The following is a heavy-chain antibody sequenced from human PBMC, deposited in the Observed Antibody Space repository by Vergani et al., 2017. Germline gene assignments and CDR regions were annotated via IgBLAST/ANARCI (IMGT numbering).Heavy chain of an antibody. D-gene: IGHD3-16*02. CDR1: GYTFTSYA. CDR3: SREGFYDYVWGSYRLRGGYYFDY. CDR2: INAGNGNT. V-gene: IGHV1-3*01. J-gene: IGHJ4*02. Sequence: QVQLVQSGAEVKKPGASVKVFCKASGYTFTSYAMHWVRQAPGQRLEWMGWINAGNGNTKYSQKFQGRVTITRDTSASTAYMELSSLRSEDTAVYYCSREGFYDYVWGSYRLRGGYYFDYWGQRTLVTVSS.